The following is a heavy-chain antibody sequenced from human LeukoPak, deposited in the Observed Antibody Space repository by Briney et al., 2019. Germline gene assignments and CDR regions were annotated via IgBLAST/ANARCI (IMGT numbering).Heavy chain of an antibody. CDR1: GGSISSYY. D-gene: IGHD3-10*01. CDR3: ARGSYGSGSYWGYYYYYMDV. V-gene: IGHV4-4*07. CDR2: IYTSGST. J-gene: IGHJ6*03. Sequence: SETLSLTCTVSGGSISSYYWSWIRQPAGKGLEWIGRIYTSGSTNYNPSLKSRVTMSVDTSKNQFSLKLSSVTAADTAVYYCARGSYGSGSYWGYYYYYMDVWGKGTTVTISS.